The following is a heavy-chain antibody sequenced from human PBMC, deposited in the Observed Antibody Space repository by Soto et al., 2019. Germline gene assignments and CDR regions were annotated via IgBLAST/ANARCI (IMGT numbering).Heavy chain of an antibody. Sequence: GASVKVSCKASGFTFTSSAMQWVRQARGQRLEWIGWIVVGSGNTNYAQKFQERVTITRDTSKNQFSLKLSSVTAADTAVYYCARHGAIGYYFFTHWGLGTLVTVSS. J-gene: IGHJ4*02. V-gene: IGHV1-58*02. CDR3: ARHGAIGYYFFTH. CDR2: IVVGSGNT. CDR1: GFTFTSSA. D-gene: IGHD3-3*01.